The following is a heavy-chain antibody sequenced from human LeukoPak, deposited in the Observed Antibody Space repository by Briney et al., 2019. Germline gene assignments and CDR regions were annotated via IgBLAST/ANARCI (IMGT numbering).Heavy chain of an antibody. D-gene: IGHD6-19*01. Sequence: ASVKVSCTASGYTFTGYYMHWVRQAPGQGLEWMGWINPNSGGTNYAQKFQGRVTMTRDTSISTAYMELSRLRSDDTAVYYCARLVAGTLRGFDYWGQGTLVTVSS. CDR3: ARLVAGTLRGFDY. CDR1: GYTFTGYY. J-gene: IGHJ4*02. V-gene: IGHV1-2*02. CDR2: INPNSGGT.